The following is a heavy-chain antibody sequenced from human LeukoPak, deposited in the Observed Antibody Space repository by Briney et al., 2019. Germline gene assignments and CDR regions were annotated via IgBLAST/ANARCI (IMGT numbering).Heavy chain of an antibody. CDR1: GYTFTSDN. Sequence: ASLKDSCKAPGYTFTSDNMHWVRPAPGQGLEWMGRVNPNSGGTNYAQKFRGRVTMTRDMSISTAYMELSRLRSDDTAVYYCASGSYYDSRTPYYYYYYMDVWGKGTTVTVSS. V-gene: IGHV1-2*06. CDR3: ASGSYYDSRTPYYYYYYMDV. J-gene: IGHJ6*03. D-gene: IGHD3-22*01. CDR2: VNPNSGGT.